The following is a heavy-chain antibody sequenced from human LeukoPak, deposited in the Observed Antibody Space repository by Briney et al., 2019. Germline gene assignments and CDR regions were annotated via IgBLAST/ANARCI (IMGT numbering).Heavy chain of an antibody. CDR2: ISGSGGST. CDR3: ARNFGIAVAHFDY. Sequence: GGSLRLSCAASGFTFSSYAMSWVRQAPGKGLEWVSAISGSGGSTYYADSVKGRFTISRDNSKNTLYLQMNSLRAEDTAVYYCARNFGIAVAHFDYWGQGTLVTVSS. J-gene: IGHJ4*02. CDR1: GFTFSSYA. D-gene: IGHD6-19*01. V-gene: IGHV3-23*01.